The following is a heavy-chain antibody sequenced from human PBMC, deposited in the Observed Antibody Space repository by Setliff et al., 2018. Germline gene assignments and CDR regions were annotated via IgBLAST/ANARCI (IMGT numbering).Heavy chain of an antibody. D-gene: IGHD6-13*01. V-gene: IGHV1-46*01. J-gene: IGHJ4*02. CDR1: GYSLVTHY. CDR2: INTGGGSS. CDR3: ARAGSAAAGRKGVFEY. Sequence: ASVKVSCKASGYSLVTHYMHWVRQAPGQGLEWMGLINTGGGSSSYSPKFQGRVTMTRDTSTSTVYMELSSLISEDTAVYYCARAGSAAAGRKGVFEYWGQGSLVTVSS.